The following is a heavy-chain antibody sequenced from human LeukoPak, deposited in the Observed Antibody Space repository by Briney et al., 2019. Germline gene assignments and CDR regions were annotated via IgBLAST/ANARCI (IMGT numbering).Heavy chain of an antibody. J-gene: IGHJ3*02. CDR2: IDPSSGGT. CDR3: ATPRGISGAFDI. D-gene: IGHD3-16*01. CDR1: GYTFTGYY. V-gene: IGHV1-2*02. Sequence: ASVKVSCKASGYTFTGYYMHWVRQAPGQGLEWMGWIDPSSGGTNYAQKFQGRVTVTRDTSISTAYMELSRLRSDDTAVYYCATPRGISGAFDIWGQGTMVTVSS.